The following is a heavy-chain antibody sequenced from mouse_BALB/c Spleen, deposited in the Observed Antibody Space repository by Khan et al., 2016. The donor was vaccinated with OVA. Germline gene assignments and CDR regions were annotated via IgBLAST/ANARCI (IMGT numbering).Heavy chain of an antibody. D-gene: IGHD1-1*02. CDR1: GFNIEDTY. Sequence: VQLQQSGAELVKPGASAKLSCTASGFNIEDTYIHWVMQRPEQGLEWIGRIDPANGNTKYDPKFQGKATITADTSSNTAYLQLSSLTSEDTAVYYCARGGWSYTMDYWGQGTSVTVSS. V-gene: IGHV14-3*02. CDR2: IDPANGNT. J-gene: IGHJ4*01. CDR3: ARGGWSYTMDY.